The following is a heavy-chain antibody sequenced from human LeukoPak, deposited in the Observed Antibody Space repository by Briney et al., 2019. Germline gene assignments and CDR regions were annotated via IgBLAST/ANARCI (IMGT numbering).Heavy chain of an antibody. D-gene: IGHD2-2*01. J-gene: IGHJ5*02. V-gene: IGHV3-23*01. CDR2: ISGSGGST. CDR3: AKKEGVSTSLGWFDP. CDR1: GFTFSSYA. Sequence: GGSLRLSCAASGFTFSSYAMSWVRQAPRKGLEWVSAISGSGGSTYYADSVKGRFTISRDNSKNTLYLQMNSLRAEDTAVYYCAKKEGVSTSLGWFDPWGQGTLVTVSS.